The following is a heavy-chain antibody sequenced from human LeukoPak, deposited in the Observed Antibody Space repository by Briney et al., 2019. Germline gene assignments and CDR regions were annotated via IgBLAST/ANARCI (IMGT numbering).Heavy chain of an antibody. CDR2: ISSSSSYM. D-gene: IGHD6-13*01. Sequence: GGSLRLSCAASGFTFSTYSMNWVRQAPGKGLEWVSSISSSSSYMYYADSVKGRFTISRDNAKNSLYLQMNSLRAEDTAVYYCARVSGGIAAAGIYYGMDVWGQGTTVTVSS. V-gene: IGHV3-21*01. CDR1: GFTFSTYS. CDR3: ARVSGGIAAAGIYYGMDV. J-gene: IGHJ6*02.